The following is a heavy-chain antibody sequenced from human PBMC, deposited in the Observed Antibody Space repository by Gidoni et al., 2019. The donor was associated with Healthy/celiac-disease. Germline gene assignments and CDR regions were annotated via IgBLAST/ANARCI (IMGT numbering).Heavy chain of an antibody. CDR3: AKDHYRAAASRYYYYGMDV. V-gene: IGHV3-23*01. CDR1: GFTFSSYA. Sequence: EVQLLESGGGLVQPGGSLRLSCAASGFTFSSYAMSWVRQAPGKGLEWVSAISGSGGSTYYADSVKGRFTISRDNSKNTLYLQMNSLRAEDTAVYYCAKDHYRAAASRYYYYGMDVWGQGTTVTVSS. J-gene: IGHJ6*02. CDR2: ISGSGGST. D-gene: IGHD6-13*01.